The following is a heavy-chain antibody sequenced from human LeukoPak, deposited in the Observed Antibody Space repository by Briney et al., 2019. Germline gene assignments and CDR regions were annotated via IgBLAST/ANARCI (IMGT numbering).Heavy chain of an antibody. CDR1: GGSISSYY. Sequence: SETLSLTCTVPGGSISSYYWSWIRQPAGKGLEWIGRIYSTGSTNYNPSLKSRVTMSVDTSKNQFSLRLSSVTAADTAVYYCAGGRDYYDSSAYGSVSSFDHWGQGTLVTVSS. CDR3: AGGRDYYDSSAYGSVSSFDH. D-gene: IGHD3-22*01. V-gene: IGHV4-4*07. CDR2: IYSTGST. J-gene: IGHJ4*02.